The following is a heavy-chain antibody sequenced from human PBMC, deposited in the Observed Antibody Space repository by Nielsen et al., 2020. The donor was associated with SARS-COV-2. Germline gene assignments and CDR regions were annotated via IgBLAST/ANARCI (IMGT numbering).Heavy chain of an antibody. Sequence: GESLKISCVASGFTFSSYGMHWVRQAPGKGLEWVAVIWYDGRNKYYADYADSVKGRFTISRDDSKNTLYLEMNSLRGDDTAVYFCARGGELELDYWGQGTLVTVSS. V-gene: IGHV3-33*01. D-gene: IGHD1-1*01. CDR1: GFTFSSYG. CDR2: IWYDGRNK. CDR3: ARGGELELDY. J-gene: IGHJ4*02.